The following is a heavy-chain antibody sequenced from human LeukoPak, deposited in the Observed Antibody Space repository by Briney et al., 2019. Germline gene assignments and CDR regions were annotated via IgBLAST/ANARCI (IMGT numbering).Heavy chain of an antibody. CDR1: GDSVSSNSAA. CDR3: ARSTALVGDDWVDP. D-gene: IGHD2-21*01. Sequence: SQTLSLTCAISGDSVSSNSAAWNWIRQSPSRGLEWLERTVYRSKWYYDYAVSVQSRITINADTSKNQFSLHLNSATPEDTAVYYCARSTALVGDDWVDPWGQGTLVTVSS. V-gene: IGHV6-1*01. CDR2: TVYRSKWYY. J-gene: IGHJ5*02.